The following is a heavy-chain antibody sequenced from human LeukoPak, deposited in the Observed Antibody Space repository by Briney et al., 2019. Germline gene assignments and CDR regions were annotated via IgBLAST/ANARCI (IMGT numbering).Heavy chain of an antibody. V-gene: IGHV4-4*07. J-gene: IGHJ4*02. D-gene: IGHD6-13*01. CDR1: GDSFSSYY. CDR3: ASGRAATGVDY. CDR2: IYTSGST. Sequence: PSETLSLTCIVPGDSFSSYYGSWIRQPAGKGLEWIGRIYTSGSTNYNPSLKTRVTLSVDKSKNQFSLKLSSVTAADTAVYYCASGRAATGVDYWGQGTLVTVSS.